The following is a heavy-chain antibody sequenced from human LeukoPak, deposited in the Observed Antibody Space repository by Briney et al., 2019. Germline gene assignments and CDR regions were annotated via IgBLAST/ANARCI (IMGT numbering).Heavy chain of an antibody. CDR3: ARHSSNYYDSSGSLDP. CDR1: GGSISSSSYY. V-gene: IGHV4-39*01. Sequence: SETLSLTCTVSGGSISSSSYYWGWIRQPPGKGLEWIGSIYYSGSTYYNPSIKSRVTISVDTSKNQFSLKLSSVTAADTAVYYCARHSSNYYDSSGSLDPWGQGTLVTVSS. J-gene: IGHJ5*02. D-gene: IGHD3-22*01. CDR2: IYYSGST.